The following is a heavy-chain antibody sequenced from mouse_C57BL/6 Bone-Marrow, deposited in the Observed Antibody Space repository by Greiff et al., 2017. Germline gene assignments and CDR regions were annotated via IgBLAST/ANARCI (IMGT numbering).Heavy chain of an antibody. CDR2: IYPRHGST. Sequence: VMLVESDAELVKPGASVKISCKVSGYTFTDHTIHWMKQRPEQGLEWIGYIYPRHGSTKYNEKFKGKATLTADKSSSTAYMQLNSLTSEDSAVYFCAKRPHYYGPDYWGQGTTLTVSS. J-gene: IGHJ2*01. D-gene: IGHD1-1*01. CDR1: GYTFTDHT. V-gene: IGHV1-78*01. CDR3: AKRPHYYGPDY.